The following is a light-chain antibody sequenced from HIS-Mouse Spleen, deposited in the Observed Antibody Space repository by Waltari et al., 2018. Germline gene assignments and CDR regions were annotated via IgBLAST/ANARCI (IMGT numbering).Light chain of an antibody. J-gene: IGLJ2*01. CDR1: SSDVGGDNL. V-gene: IGLV2-23*01. Sequence: QSALTQPASVSGSPGQSTTISRTGTSSDVGGDNLVSWYQQHPGKAPKLMIYEGSKRPSGVSNRFSGSKSGNTASLTISGLQAEDEADYYCCSYAGSSTVVFGGGTKLTVL. CDR3: CSYAGSSTVV. CDR2: EGS.